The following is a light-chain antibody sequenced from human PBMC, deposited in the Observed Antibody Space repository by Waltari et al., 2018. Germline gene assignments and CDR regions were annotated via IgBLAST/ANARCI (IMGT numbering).Light chain of an antibody. Sequence: SASRRVNRALACYSEKTGQAHRFRMYGASRRATGISDRFGGSGYGTDFRLTISRVDPEDFAVYYCQHYVRLPATFGQGTKVEIK. CDR2: GAS. J-gene: IGKJ1*01. V-gene: IGKV3-20*01. CDR1: RRVNRA. CDR3: QHYVRLPAT.